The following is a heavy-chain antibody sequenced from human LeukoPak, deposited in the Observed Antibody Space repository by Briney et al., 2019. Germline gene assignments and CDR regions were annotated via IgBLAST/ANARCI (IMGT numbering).Heavy chain of an antibody. Sequence: GGSLRLSCAASGFAFSSYAMSWVRQAPGKGLEWVSGTSGSGGSTYYAGSVKGRFTISRDNSKNTLYLQMNSLRVEDTAVYYCARASSVVTLGYWGQGTLVTVSS. CDR1: GFAFSSYA. CDR2: TSGSGGST. V-gene: IGHV3-23*01. CDR3: ARASSVVTLGY. D-gene: IGHD4-23*01. J-gene: IGHJ4*02.